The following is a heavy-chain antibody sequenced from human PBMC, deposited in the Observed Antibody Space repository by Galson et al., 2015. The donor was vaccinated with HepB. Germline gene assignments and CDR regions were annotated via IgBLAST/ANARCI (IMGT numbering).Heavy chain of an antibody. J-gene: IGHJ4*02. CDR3: AKDLWGQQLVY. Sequence: SLRLSCASSGFTFSSYGMHWVRQAPGKGPEWVAVISYDGSNKYYADSVKGRFTISRDNSKNTLYLQMNSLRAEDTAVYYCAKDLWGQQLVYWGQGTLVTVSS. D-gene: IGHD6-13*01. CDR1: GFTFSSYG. V-gene: IGHV3-30*18. CDR2: ISYDGSNK.